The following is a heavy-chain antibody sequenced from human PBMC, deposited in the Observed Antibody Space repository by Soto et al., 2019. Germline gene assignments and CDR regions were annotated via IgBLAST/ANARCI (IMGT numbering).Heavy chain of an antibody. CDR1: RGTFSSYA. V-gene: IGHV1-69*13. J-gene: IGHJ6*02. CDR3: ARMYYDSSGYYVGVYYYYGMDV. CDR2: IIPIFGTA. Sequence: SVHVSCKASRGTFSSYAISWVRRAPLQVLEVMGGIIPIFGTANYAHKFQGRVTITADESTSTAYMELSSLRSEDTAVYYCARMYYDSSGYYVGVYYYYGMDVWGQGNTVTVSS. D-gene: IGHD3-22*01.